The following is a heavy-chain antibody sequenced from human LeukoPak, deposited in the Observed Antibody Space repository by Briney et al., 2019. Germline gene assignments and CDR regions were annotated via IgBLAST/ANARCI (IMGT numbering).Heavy chain of an antibody. D-gene: IGHD3-10*01. CDR3: ARDMRKVRGVIANDAFDI. V-gene: IGHV3-21*01. CDR2: ITSSSTYT. Sequence: PGGSLRLSCAASGFTFSIYNMNWVRQAPGKALEWVSSITSSSTYTYYADSVKGRYTISRDNAKNSLYLQMNSLRAEDTAVYYCARDMRKVRGVIANDAFDIWGQGTMVTVSS. CDR1: GFTFSIYN. J-gene: IGHJ3*02.